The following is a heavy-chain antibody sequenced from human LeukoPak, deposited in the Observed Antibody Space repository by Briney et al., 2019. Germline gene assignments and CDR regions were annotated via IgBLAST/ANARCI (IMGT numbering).Heavy chain of an antibody. CDR3: ARGHDYDSSVAY. J-gene: IGHJ4*02. CDR1: GFTFSSYA. Sequence: GRSLRLSCAASGFTFSSYAMHWVRQAPGKGLEWVAVTSYDGSNKYYADSVKGRFTISRDNSKNTVDLQMNSLRAEDTAVYYCARGHDYDSSVAYWGQGTLVTVSS. CDR2: TSYDGSNK. D-gene: IGHD3-22*01. V-gene: IGHV3-30*07.